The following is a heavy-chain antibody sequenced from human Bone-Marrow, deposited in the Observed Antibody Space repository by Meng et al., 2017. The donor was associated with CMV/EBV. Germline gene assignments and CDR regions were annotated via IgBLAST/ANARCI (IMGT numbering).Heavy chain of an antibody. CDR1: GGTFSSYA. CDR3: ARHTRYCSSTSCYRPFDY. J-gene: IGHJ4*02. CDR2: IIPIFGTA. D-gene: IGHD2-2*01. Sequence: SVKVPCKASGGTFSSYAISWVRQAPGQGLEWMGGIIPIFGTANYAQKFQGRVTITTDESTSTAYLELSSLRSEDTAVYYCARHTRYCSSTSCYRPFDYWGQGTLVTVSS. V-gene: IGHV1-69*05.